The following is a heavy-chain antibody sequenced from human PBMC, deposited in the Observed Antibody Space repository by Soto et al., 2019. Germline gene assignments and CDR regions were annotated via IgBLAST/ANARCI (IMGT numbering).Heavy chain of an antibody. Sequence: QVQLVQSGAEVKEPGASVKVSCKTSGYTFTTYGISWVRQAPGQGLEWMGWISAYNGDTKYAQNLQGRVTMTTDTAASSAYVELGSLRSDDTAVYYCVRDDCVGTTCYVSNWGQGTLV. CDR1: GYTFTTYG. J-gene: IGHJ4*02. D-gene: IGHD2-2*01. V-gene: IGHV1-18*01. CDR3: VRDDCVGTTCYVSN. CDR2: ISAYNGDT.